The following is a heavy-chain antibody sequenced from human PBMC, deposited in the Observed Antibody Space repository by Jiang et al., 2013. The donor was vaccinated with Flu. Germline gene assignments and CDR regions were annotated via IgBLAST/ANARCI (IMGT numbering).Heavy chain of an antibody. D-gene: IGHD3-3*01. CDR2: ISAYNGNT. V-gene: IGHV1-18*01. CDR3: ARGSSNYDFWSGQEKRHWFDP. Sequence: GAEVKKPGASVKVSCKASGYTFTSYGISWVRQAPGQGLEWMGWISAYNGNTNYAQKLQGRVTMTTDTSTSTAYMELRSLRSDDTAVYYCARGSSNYDFWSGQEKRHWFDPGAREPWSPSPQ. J-gene: IGHJ5*02. CDR1: GYTFTSYG.